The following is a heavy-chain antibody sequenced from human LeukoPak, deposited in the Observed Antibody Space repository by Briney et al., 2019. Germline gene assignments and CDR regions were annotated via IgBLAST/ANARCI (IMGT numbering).Heavy chain of an antibody. V-gene: IGHV4-4*07. D-gene: IGHD3-16*01. CDR3: AREAGGGIYYYYYMDV. CDR2: IYTSGST. Sequence: SETLSLTCTVSGGSISSYYWSWIRQPAGKGLEWIGRIYTSGSTNYNPSLKSRVTMSVDTSKNQFSLKLSSVTAADTAVYYCAREAGGGIYYYYYMDVWGKGTTVTVSS. CDR1: GGSISSYY. J-gene: IGHJ6*03.